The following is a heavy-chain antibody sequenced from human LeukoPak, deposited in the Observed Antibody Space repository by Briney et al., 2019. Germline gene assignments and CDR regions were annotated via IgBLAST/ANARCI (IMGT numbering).Heavy chain of an antibody. V-gene: IGHV4-30-4*01. J-gene: IGHJ4*02. D-gene: IGHD7-27*01. CDR1: GGSVRSDISH. CDR2: IYYSGST. Sequence: SETLSLTCSVSGGSVRSDISHWSWIRQPPGKGLEWIGYIYYSGSTYYNPSLKSRVTISVDTSKNQFSLKLSSVTAADTAVYYCARDRGDKGAFDYWGQGTLVTVSS. CDR3: ARDRGDKGAFDY.